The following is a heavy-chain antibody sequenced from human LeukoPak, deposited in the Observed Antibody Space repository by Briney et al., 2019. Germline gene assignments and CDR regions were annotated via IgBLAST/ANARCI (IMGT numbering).Heavy chain of an antibody. Sequence: VPSVKVSCKASGYTFTSHFMHWVRQPPGQGLEWMGIINPRGGSTSYTQKFQGRVTMTRETSTSTVYMELSSLRSEDTAVYYCARDKGRITAASDTLQYNWFDPWGQGTLVTVSS. V-gene: IGHV1-46*01. CDR3: ARDKGRITAASDTLQYNWFDP. CDR1: GYTFTSHF. CDR2: INPRGGST. J-gene: IGHJ5*02. D-gene: IGHD6-13*01.